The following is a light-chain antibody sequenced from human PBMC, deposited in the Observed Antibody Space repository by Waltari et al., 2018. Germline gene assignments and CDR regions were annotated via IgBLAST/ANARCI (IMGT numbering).Light chain of an antibody. J-gene: IGKJ2*03. CDR2: YAS. V-gene: IGKV6-21*01. CDR1: HSIGGR. Sequence: EIVLTQSPEFQSVTLKEKVTITCRASHSIGGRLHWYQQKPDQSPKILIMYASQSSSGIPWTFSGSGSGTDFTLTIDGLEAEDAATYYCHHSDSLPYSFGQGTKLEIK. CDR3: HHSDSLPYS.